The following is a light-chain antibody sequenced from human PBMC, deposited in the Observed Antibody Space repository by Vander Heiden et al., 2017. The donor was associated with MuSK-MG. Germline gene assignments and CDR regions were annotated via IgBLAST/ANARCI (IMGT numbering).Light chain of an antibody. CDR1: SSDVGGYNY. J-gene: IGLJ2*01. V-gene: IGLV2-14*01. Sequence: QSALTQPASVSGSPGQSITISCTGTSSDVGGYNYVSWYQQHPGKAPKLMFYDVSNRPSGVSNRFSGSKSGNTASLTISGLQAEDEADYYCSSYTSSSTAVFGGGTKLTVL. CDR2: DVS. CDR3: SSYTSSSTAV.